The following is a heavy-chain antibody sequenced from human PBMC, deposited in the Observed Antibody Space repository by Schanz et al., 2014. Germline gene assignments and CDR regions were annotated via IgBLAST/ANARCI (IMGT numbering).Heavy chain of an antibody. D-gene: IGHD6-25*01. J-gene: IGHJ4*02. Sequence: EVHLLESGGGLVQPGGSLRLSCAASEFTFSTDAMSWVRQAPGKGLEWLSVISASGGDTYHSDSVKGRFTISRDSAENSLYLQMNSLRAEDTAVYYCAKVRYSSGWRGDYFDEWGQGTLVTVSS. CDR2: ISASGGDT. V-gene: IGHV3-23*01. CDR1: EFTFSTDA. CDR3: AKVRYSSGWRGDYFDE.